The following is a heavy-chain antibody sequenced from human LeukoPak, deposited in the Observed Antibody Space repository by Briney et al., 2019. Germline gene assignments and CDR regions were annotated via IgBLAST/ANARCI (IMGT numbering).Heavy chain of an antibody. CDR1: GFTFTAVT. Sequence: GGSLRLSCAASGFTFTAVTINWVRQAPGKGLEWVSSISSSSSIHFADSVKGRFTISRDNAKNSVSLQINSLRAEYTALYCCARDRHCVDFDIWGQGTMVTVSS. CDR2: ISSSSSI. V-gene: IGHV3-69-1*01. CDR3: ARDRHCVDFDI. D-gene: IGHD2-21*02. J-gene: IGHJ3*02.